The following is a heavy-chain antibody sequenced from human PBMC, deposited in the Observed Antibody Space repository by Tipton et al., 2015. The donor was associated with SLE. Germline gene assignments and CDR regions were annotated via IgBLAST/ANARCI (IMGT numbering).Heavy chain of an antibody. V-gene: IGHV4-39*07. J-gene: IGHJ4*02. D-gene: IGHD3-3*01. Sequence: TLSLTCTVSGGSISSSSYYWGWIRQPPGKGLEWIGSIYYSGNTYYNPSLKSRVTISVDTSKNQFSLKLNSVTAADTAVYYCARSYYDFWSASVRGYFDYWGQGTLVTVSS. CDR1: GGSISSSSYY. CDR3: ARSYYDFWSASVRGYFDY. CDR2: IYYSGNT.